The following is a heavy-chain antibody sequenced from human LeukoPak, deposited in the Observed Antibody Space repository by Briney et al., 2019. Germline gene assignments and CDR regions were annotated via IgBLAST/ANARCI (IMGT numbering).Heavy chain of an antibody. J-gene: IGHJ6*02. D-gene: IGHD2-15*01. CDR1: GYTFTSYD. CDR3: ARVGYCSGGSCRQNYYYYYGMDV. Sequence: GASVKVSCKASGYTFTSYDINWVRQAPGQGLEWMGWISAYNGNTNYAQKLQGRVTMTTDTSTSTAYMELRSLRSDDTAVYYCARVGYCSGGSCRQNYYYYYGMDVWGQGTTVTVSS. CDR2: ISAYNGNT. V-gene: IGHV1-18*01.